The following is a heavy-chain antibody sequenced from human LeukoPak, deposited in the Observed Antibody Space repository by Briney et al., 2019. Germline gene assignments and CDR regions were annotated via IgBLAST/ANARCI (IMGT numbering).Heavy chain of an antibody. D-gene: IGHD6-19*01. J-gene: IGHJ4*02. Sequence: LRASVKVSCKASGGTFNSYAISWVRQAPGQGLEWMGGIIPIFGTANYAQKFQGRVTITADKSTSTAYMELSSLRSEDTAVYYCARQWLGTYYFDYWGQGTLVTVSS. CDR2: IIPIFGTA. CDR3: ARQWLGTYYFDY. V-gene: IGHV1-69*06. CDR1: GGTFNSYA.